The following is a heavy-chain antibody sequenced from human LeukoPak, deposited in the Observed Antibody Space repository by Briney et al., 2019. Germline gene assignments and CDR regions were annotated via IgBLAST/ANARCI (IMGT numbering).Heavy chain of an antibody. Sequence: GASVKVSCKASGYTFTSYAMNWVRQAPGQGLEWMGWINTNTGNPTYAQAFTGRFVFSLDTSVTTAYLQISSLRAEDTAVYYCARGLHYDSGNCFPPGWWGQGTLVTVSS. CDR2: INTNTGNP. J-gene: IGHJ4*02. V-gene: IGHV7-4-1*02. CDR3: ARGLHYDSGNCFPPGW. CDR1: GYTFTSYA. D-gene: IGHD3-10*01.